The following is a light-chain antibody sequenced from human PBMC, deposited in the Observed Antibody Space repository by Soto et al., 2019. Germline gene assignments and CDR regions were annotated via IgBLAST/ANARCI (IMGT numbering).Light chain of an antibody. J-gene: IGLJ2*01. CDR3: QTWGQV. Sequence: QPVLTQSPSASASLGGSVKITCTLSSGHSTYAIAWHQHQPEKGPRYLMRVDSDGSHTKRDEIPDRFSGSSSGAERYLTISSLQSEDEADYYCQTWGQVFGGGTKVTVL. CDR1: SGHSTYA. CDR2: VDSDGSH. V-gene: IGLV4-69*01.